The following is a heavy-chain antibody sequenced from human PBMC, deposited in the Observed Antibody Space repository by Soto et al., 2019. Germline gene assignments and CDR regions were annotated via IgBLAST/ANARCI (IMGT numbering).Heavy chain of an antibody. CDR1: GGTFSSYA. V-gene: IGHV1-69*13. CDR2: IIPIFGTA. CDR3: ARDQFDYGAFYYYYGMDV. Sequence: GASVKVSCKASGGTFSSYAISWVRQAPGQGLEWMGGIIPIFGTANYAQKFQGRVTITADESTSTAYMELSSLRSEDTAVYYCARDQFDYGAFYYYYGMDVWGQGTTVTVSS. D-gene: IGHD4-17*01. J-gene: IGHJ6*02.